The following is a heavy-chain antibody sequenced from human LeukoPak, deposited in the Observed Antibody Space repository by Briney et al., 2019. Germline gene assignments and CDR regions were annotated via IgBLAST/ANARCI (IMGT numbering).Heavy chain of an antibody. CDR1: GFTFDDYG. CDR3: ARDSRGYDRYYFDY. J-gene: IGHJ4*02. CDR2: MSSSGSAI. Sequence: PGGSLRLSCAASGFTFDDYGMTWIRQAPGKGLEWISYMSSSGSAICYADSVKGRFTISRDNAQNSLYLQMNSLRAEDTAVYYCARDSRGYDRYYFDYWGQGTLVTVSS. V-gene: IGHV3-11*01. D-gene: IGHD5-12*01.